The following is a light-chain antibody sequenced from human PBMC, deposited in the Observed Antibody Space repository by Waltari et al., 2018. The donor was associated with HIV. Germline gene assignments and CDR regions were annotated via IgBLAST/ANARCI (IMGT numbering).Light chain of an antibody. CDR3: QQYGDSPLYI. Sequence: ELVLTQSPDILSLSPGERAVLSCRASQIVSGSQLAWYQQRPGQGPRLLIYGASKRATGIPDRFSGSGSGTDYTLTISGLEPEDFAVYYCQQYGDSPLYIFGQGTNLEI. CDR2: GAS. V-gene: IGKV3-20*01. J-gene: IGKJ2*01. CDR1: QIVSGSQ.